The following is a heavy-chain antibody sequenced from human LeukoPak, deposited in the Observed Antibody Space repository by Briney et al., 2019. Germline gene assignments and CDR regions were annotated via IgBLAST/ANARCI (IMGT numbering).Heavy chain of an antibody. CDR2: INPDGGGK. D-gene: IGHD6-6*01. J-gene: IGHJ4*02. Sequence: GGSLRLSCAASGFTFSTFWMSWVRQAPGEGLEWVANINPDGGGKYYVDSVKGRFTISRDNAQNSLYLQMNSLRAEDTALYYCARDTSSSSDYWGQGTLVTVSS. V-gene: IGHV3-7*05. CDR3: ARDTSSSSDY. CDR1: GFTFSTFW.